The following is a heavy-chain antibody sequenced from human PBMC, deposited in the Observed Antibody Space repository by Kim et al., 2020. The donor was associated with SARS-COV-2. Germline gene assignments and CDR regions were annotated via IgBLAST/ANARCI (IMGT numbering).Heavy chain of an antibody. CDR1: GFTFSDHA. Sequence: GGSLRLSCAASGFTFSDHAMTWVRQSPGKGLEWVAVISDTGSRTFYADSVKGRFTISRDNSKNTVYLEMNSLRPEDTALYYCAKGRKALVTSKLPFDDWGQGTLVTVSS. V-gene: IGHV3-23*01. D-gene: IGHD2-21*02. CDR2: ISDTGSRT. CDR3: AKGRKALVTSKLPFDD. J-gene: IGHJ4*02.